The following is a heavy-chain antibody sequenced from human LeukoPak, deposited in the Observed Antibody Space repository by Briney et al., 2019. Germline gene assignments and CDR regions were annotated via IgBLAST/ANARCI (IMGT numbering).Heavy chain of an antibody. Sequence: ASVKVSCKASGYTFTSYDINWVRQATGQGLEWMGWMNPNSGNTGYAQKFQGRVTMTRNTSISTAYMELSSLRSEDTAVYYCAIIPVEMATIRNFDYWGQGTLVTVSS. D-gene: IGHD5-24*01. CDR2: MNPNSGNT. J-gene: IGHJ4*02. V-gene: IGHV1-8*01. CDR1: GYTFTSYD. CDR3: AIIPVEMATIRNFDY.